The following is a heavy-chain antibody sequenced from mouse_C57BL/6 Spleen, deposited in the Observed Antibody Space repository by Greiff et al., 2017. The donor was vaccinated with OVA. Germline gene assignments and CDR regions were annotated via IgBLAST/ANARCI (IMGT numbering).Heavy chain of an antibody. CDR1: GFNIKDDY. D-gene: IGHD4-1*01. Sequence: EVKLVESGAELVRPGASVKLSCTASGFNIKDDYMHWVKQRPEQGLEWIGWIDPENGDTEYASKFQGKATITADTSSNTAYQQLSSLTSEDTAVYYCTTNWDVDYWGQGTTLTVSS. CDR3: TTNWDVDY. V-gene: IGHV14-4*01. J-gene: IGHJ2*01. CDR2: IDPENGDT.